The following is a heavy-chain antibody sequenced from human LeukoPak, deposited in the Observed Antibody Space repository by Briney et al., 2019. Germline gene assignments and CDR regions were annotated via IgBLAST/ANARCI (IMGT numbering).Heavy chain of an antibody. CDR3: ARLNGGANLLGDALDV. CDR1: GYGFTNYW. V-gene: IGHV5-51*01. J-gene: IGHJ3*01. CDR2: IYPGDSKT. Sequence: GESLKISCKASGYGFTNYWIAWMRQMPGKGLEWMGIIYPGDSKTRYSPSFQGQVTISADKSVTTAYLQWSSLKASDTAMYSCARLNGGANLLGDALDVWGQGTMVTVSS. D-gene: IGHD4/OR15-4a*01.